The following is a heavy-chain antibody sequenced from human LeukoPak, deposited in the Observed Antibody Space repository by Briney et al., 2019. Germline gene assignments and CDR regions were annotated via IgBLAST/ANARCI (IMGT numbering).Heavy chain of an antibody. CDR2: INHSGST. J-gene: IGHJ4*02. CDR3: ARVVGPEGATRY. D-gene: IGHD1-26*01. V-gene: IGHV4-34*01. CDR1: GGSFSGYY. Sequence: PSETLSLTCAVYGGSFSGYYWSWIRQPPGKGLEWIGEINHSGSTNYNPSLKSRVTISVDTSKNQFSPKLSSVTAADTAVYYCARVVGPEGATRYWGQGTLVTVSS.